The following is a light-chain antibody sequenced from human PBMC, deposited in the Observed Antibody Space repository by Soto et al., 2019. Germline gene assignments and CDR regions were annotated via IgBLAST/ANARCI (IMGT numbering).Light chain of an antibody. Sequence: LTQPRSVSGSPGQSVTISCTGTNSDVGGYNYVSWYQHHPGKAPKLIIYDVTKRPSGVPGRFPGSKSGNTASLTISGLQAEDEADYYCCSSYGGSYSYVFGTGTKVTVL. CDR3: CSSYGGSYSYV. CDR1: NSDVGGYNY. V-gene: IGLV2-11*01. J-gene: IGLJ1*01. CDR2: DVT.